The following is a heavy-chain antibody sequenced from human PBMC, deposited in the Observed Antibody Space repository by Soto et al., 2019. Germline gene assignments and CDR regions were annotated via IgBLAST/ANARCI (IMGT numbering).Heavy chain of an antibody. CDR1: GFTFSSYS. CDR3: ARDRIAAAGLYYYYGMDV. CDR2: ISSSSSTI. Sequence: GGSLRLSCVASGFTFSSYSMNWVRQAQGKGLEWVSYISSSSSTIYYADSVKGRFTISRDNAKNSLYLQMNSLRDEDTAVYYCARDRIAAAGLYYYYGMDVWGQGTTVTVSS. J-gene: IGHJ6*02. V-gene: IGHV3-48*02. D-gene: IGHD6-13*01.